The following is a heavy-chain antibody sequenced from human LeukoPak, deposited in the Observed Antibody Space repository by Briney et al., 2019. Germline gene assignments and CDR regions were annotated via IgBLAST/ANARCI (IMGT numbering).Heavy chain of an antibody. J-gene: IGHJ5*02. Sequence: PSETLSLTCTVSGGSISSSSYYWGWIRQPPGKGLGWIGSIYYSGSTYYNPSLTSRVTISVDTSKNQFSLKLSSVTAADTAVYYCERDHGSGSYYSFVLNWFDPWGQGTLVTVSS. D-gene: IGHD3-10*01. CDR2: IYYSGST. V-gene: IGHV4-39*07. CDR3: ERDHGSGSYYSFVLNWFDP. CDR1: GGSISSSSYY.